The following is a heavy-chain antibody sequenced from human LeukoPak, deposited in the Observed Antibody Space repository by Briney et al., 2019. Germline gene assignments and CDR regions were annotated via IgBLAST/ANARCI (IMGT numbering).Heavy chain of an antibody. J-gene: IGHJ4*02. CDR3: ARAVMTTVPDIDY. V-gene: IGHV4-59*01. Sequence: PSETLSLTCNVSGDSISSYRWNWIRQPPGKGLEWIGYIYYSGSTNYNPSLKSRVTISVDTSKNQFSLKLSSVTAADTAVYYCARAVMTTVPDIDYWGQGTLVTVSS. CDR2: IYYSGST. D-gene: IGHD4-17*01. CDR1: GDSISSYR.